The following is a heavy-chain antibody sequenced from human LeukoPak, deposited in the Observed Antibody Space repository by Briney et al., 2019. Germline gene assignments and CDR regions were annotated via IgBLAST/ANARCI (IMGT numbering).Heavy chain of an antibody. CDR2: ISSSSSTI. CDR1: GFTFSSYS. CDR3: ARETLAVAGTGYFDY. V-gene: IGHV3-48*04. D-gene: IGHD6-19*01. J-gene: IGHJ4*02. Sequence: GGSLRLSCAASGFTFSSYSMNWVRQAPGKGLEWVSYISSSSSTIYYADSVKGRFTISRDNAKNSLYLQMNSLRAEDTAVYYCARETLAVAGTGYFDYWGQGTLVTVSS.